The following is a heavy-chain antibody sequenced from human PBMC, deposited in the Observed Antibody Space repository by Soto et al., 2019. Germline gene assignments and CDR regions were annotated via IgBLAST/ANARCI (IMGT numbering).Heavy chain of an antibody. J-gene: IGHJ3*02. Sequence: SVKVSCKASGGSFSTSSINWVRQAPGQRPEWMANILPIFGTADYAQKFQGRLTITADTSTNTAYMELRSLFSEDTAVYYCARGRESAGNYVAYDIWGQGPVVT. V-gene: IGHV1-69*06. CDR2: ILPIFGTA. D-gene: IGHD3-22*01. CDR3: ARGRESAGNYVAYDI. CDR1: GGSFSTSS.